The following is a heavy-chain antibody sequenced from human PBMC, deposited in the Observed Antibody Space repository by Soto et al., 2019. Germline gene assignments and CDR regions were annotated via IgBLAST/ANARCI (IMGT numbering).Heavy chain of an antibody. J-gene: IGHJ4*02. Sequence: SVKVSCKASGGTFSSYGISWVRQAPGQGLEWMGGIIPMSGTSKYAQKFQGRVTITADEPTSTAYMDLSSLRSEDTAVYFCARGAQLWSYFDYWGQGTLVTVSP. CDR3: ARGAQLWSYFDY. V-gene: IGHV1-69*13. CDR1: GGTFSSYG. D-gene: IGHD3-10*01. CDR2: IIPMSGTS.